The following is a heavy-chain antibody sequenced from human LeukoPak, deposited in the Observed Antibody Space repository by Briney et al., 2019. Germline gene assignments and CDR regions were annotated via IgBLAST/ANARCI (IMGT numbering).Heavy chain of an antibody. V-gene: IGHV1-24*01. Sequence: ASVKVSCKVSVYTLTELPMHWVRQAPGKGLEWMGGFDPEDGETIYAQKFQGRVTMTEDTSTDTAYMELSSLRSEDTAVYYCATEGYSSGWNYYYYGMDVWGQGTTVTVSS. CDR2: FDPEDGET. CDR3: ATEGYSSGWNYYYYGMDV. D-gene: IGHD6-19*01. J-gene: IGHJ6*02. CDR1: VYTLTELP.